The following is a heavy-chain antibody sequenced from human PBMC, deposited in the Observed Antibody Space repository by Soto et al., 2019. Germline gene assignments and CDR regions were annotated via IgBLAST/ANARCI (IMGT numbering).Heavy chain of an antibody. CDR2: VHSTGNT. CDR3: ARRGTYYFDY. V-gene: IGHV4-31*03. CDR1: GDSINTFSYF. J-gene: IGHJ4*02. D-gene: IGHD5-12*01. Sequence: QVQLRESGPGLVEPSQTLSLTCTASGDSINTFSYFWSWIRQHPQKGLEWSGYVHSTGNTYYNPSLESGVTISIDTSEYKFSLDLDSLTAANTAVYYCARRGTYYFDYWGQGIRVTVSS.